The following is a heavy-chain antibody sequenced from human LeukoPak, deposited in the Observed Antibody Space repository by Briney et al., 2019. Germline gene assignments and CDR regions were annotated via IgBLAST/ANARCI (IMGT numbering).Heavy chain of an antibody. V-gene: IGHV4-59*01. CDR1: GGHLSSYY. CDR2: LYYSGST. D-gene: IGHD2-15*01. Sequence: KPSETLSLPRTVSGGHLSSYYWSWIRQPPGKGLEWIGYLYYSGSTNYNPSLKSRVTISVDTSKNQFSLKLSSVTAADTAVYYCARGLVVVAARYYYYYMDVWGKGTTVTVSS. J-gene: IGHJ6*03. CDR3: ARGLVVVAARYYYYYMDV.